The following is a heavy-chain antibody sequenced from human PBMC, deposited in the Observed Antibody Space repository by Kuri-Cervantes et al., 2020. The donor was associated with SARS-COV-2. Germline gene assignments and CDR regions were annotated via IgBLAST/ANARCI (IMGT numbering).Heavy chain of an antibody. Sequence: GESLKISCKGCGYRFTSYWISWVRQMPGKGLEWMGRTDPSDSYTNYSPSFQGHVTISADKSISTAYLQWSSLKASDTAMYYCARQGWELFQWSNDFDYWGQGTLVTVSS. CDR2: TDPSDSYT. CDR3: ARQGWELFQWSNDFDY. D-gene: IGHD1-26*01. V-gene: IGHV5-10-1*01. J-gene: IGHJ4*02. CDR1: GYRFTSYW.